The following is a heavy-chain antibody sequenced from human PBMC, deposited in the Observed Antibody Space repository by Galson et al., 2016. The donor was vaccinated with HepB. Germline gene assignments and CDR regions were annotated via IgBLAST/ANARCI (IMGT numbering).Heavy chain of an antibody. D-gene: IGHD4-17*01. J-gene: IGHJ4*02. V-gene: IGHV4-59*01. CDR3: ARGREGSDYFPCGF. CDR2: VHSSGST. CDR1: GGALSRYY. Sequence: LSLTCTVSGGALSRYYWTWIRQTPGKGLEWIGYVHSSGSTKYNPSLKSRVTISVDTPKNQFSLKLTSVTAADTAMYHCARGREGSDYFPCGFWGRGTLVSVSS.